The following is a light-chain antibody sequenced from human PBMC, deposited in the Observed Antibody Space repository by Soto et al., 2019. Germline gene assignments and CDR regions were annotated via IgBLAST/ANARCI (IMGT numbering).Light chain of an antibody. CDR2: CAS. Sequence: IVVTKSPGTLSSSPGARATLSCGSTPSDRSTYLFWYQQKPGQAPRLLIFCASSRASGVPGRGSGGGAGTNVTLTISRLEPEDYAGYYCQLLGNSLTWTFGQGTKV. V-gene: IGKV3-20*01. CDR1: PSDRSTY. CDR3: QLLGNSLTWT. J-gene: IGKJ1*01.